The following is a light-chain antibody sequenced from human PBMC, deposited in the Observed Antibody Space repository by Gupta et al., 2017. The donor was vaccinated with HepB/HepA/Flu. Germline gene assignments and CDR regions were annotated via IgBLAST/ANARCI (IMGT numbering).Light chain of an antibody. CDR3: QQYFISPGP. Sequence: DLVMTQSPDSLAVSLGERATINCKSSQCVLYSSDINNYLAWYQQRPGQPPKVLLYLASTRESGVPDRFSGGGSGTDFTLTISGLQAEDVAVSYCQQYFISPGPFGPGTRVDIK. CDR1: QCVLYSSDINNY. CDR2: LAS. V-gene: IGKV4-1*01. J-gene: IGKJ3*01.